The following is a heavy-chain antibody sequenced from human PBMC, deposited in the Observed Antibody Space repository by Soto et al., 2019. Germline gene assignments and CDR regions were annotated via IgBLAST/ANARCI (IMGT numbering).Heavy chain of an antibody. CDR1: GYNFVTQW. D-gene: IGHD1-1*01. CDR3: SRQPALELVDY. Sequence: SLKISCQGSGYNFVTQWIGWVRQVPGEGLEWMGIIFPGNSETIYSPSFQGQVTISVDKSISATYLQWSTLKASDTAIYYCSRQPALELVDYCGQGTLVIGSA. V-gene: IGHV5-51*01. CDR2: IFPGNSET. J-gene: IGHJ4*02.